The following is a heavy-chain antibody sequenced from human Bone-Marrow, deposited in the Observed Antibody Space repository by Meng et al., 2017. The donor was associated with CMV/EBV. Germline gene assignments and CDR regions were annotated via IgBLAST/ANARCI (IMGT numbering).Heavy chain of an antibody. CDR2: IIPIFGTA. Sequence: SAKVSCKASGGTFSSYAISWVRQAPGQGLEWMGGIIPIFGTANHAQKFQGRVTITTDESTSTAYIELSSLRSEDTAVYYCARAGERGYGTGSYNHAFNYWGQGTLVTVSS. V-gene: IGHV1-69*05. CDR3: ARAGERGYGTGSYNHAFNY. CDR1: GGTFSSYA. D-gene: IGHD3-10*01. J-gene: IGHJ4*02.